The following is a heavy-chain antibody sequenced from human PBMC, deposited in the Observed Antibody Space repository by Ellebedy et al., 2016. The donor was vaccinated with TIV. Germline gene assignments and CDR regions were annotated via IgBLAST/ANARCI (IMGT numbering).Heavy chain of an antibody. D-gene: IGHD6-19*01. CDR2: INPNSVGT. CDR1: GYTFTGYY. CDR3: APGDSSGWYGYFQH. Sequence: ASVKVSCXASGYTFTGYYMHWVRQAPGQGLEWMGWINPNSVGTNYAQKFQGRVTMTRDTSISTAYMELSRLRSDDTAVYYCAPGDSSGWYGYFQHWGQGTLVTVSS. J-gene: IGHJ1*01. V-gene: IGHV1-2*02.